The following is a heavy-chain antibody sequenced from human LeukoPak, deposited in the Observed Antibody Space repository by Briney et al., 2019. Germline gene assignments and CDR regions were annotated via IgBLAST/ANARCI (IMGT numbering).Heavy chain of an antibody. J-gene: IGHJ3*02. D-gene: IGHD1-14*01. CDR1: GFTVSRNY. Sequence: GGSLRLSCAASGFTVSRNYLSWVRQAPGRGLECVSVIYGGGPTYYADSVKGRFTISRDTAKNTLYLQMNSLRGEDTAVYFCARDLGIAGTTHAFDIWGHGTMVTVSS. CDR3: ARDLGIAGTTHAFDI. CDR2: IYGGGPT. V-gene: IGHV3-53*01.